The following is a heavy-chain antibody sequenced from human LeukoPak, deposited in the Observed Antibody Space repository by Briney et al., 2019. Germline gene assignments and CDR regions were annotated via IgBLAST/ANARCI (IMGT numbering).Heavy chain of an antibody. D-gene: IGHD6-13*01. CDR2: ITSRSQDL. J-gene: IGHJ3*02. Sequence: GGSLRLSCAASGFTFSSYSMNWVRQAPGKGLEWVSAITSRSQDLYYADSARGRFTISRDNAKNSLYLQMDSLRAEDTAVYYCARGGQQLGAFDIWGQGTMVTVSS. V-gene: IGHV3-21*01. CDR1: GFTFSSYS. CDR3: ARGGQQLGAFDI.